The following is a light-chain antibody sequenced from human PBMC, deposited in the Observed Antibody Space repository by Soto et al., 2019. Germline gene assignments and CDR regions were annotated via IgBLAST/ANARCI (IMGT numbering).Light chain of an antibody. CDR3: QQFNSYSYT. J-gene: IGKJ2*01. CDR1: QSISSW. V-gene: IGKV1-5*01. CDR2: DAS. Sequence: DIQMTQSPSTLSASVGDRITITCRASQSISSWLAWYQQKPGRAPKLLIYDASSLESGVPSRFSGSGSGTEFTLTISSLQPDDFATYYCQQFNSYSYTLGQGTQLEIK.